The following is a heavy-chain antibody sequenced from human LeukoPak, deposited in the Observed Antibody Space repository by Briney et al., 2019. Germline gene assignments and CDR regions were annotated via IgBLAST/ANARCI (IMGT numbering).Heavy chain of an antibody. CDR2: ISGSGGST. Sequence: GGSLRLSCAASGFTFSSYAMSWVRQAPGKGLEWVSAISGSGGSTYYADSVKGRFTISRDNSKNTLYLQMNSLRAEDTAVYYCAKDITTQLIVVVPAAMAYWGQGTLVTVSS. J-gene: IGHJ4*02. CDR3: AKDITTQLIVVVPAAMAY. D-gene: IGHD2-2*01. CDR1: GFTFSSYA. V-gene: IGHV3-23*01.